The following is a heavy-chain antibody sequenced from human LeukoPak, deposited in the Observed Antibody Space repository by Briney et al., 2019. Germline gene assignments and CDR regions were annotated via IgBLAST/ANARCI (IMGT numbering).Heavy chain of an antibody. J-gene: IGHJ3*02. CDR2: IYYSGST. CDR3: ARVSKSITIFGVATDAFDI. Sequence: SETLSLTCTVSGGSISTYYWTWLRQPPGKGLEWIGYIYYSGSTNYNPSLKSRVTISVDTSKNQFSLKLSSVTAADTAVYYCARVSKSITIFGVATDAFDIWGQGTMVTVSS. D-gene: IGHD3-3*01. V-gene: IGHV4-59*01. CDR1: GGSISTYY.